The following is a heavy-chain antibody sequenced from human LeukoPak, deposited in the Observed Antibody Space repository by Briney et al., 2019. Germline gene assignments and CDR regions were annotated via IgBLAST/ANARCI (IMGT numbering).Heavy chain of an antibody. CDR1: GFTFDEYG. Sequence: GSLRLSCVASGFTFDEYGIHWVRQPPGKGLEWISLISWDGGSTYYADSVKGRFTISRDNSKNSLYLQMNSLRAEDTALYYCAKDIDYYGGNSHFDYWGQGTLVTVSS. D-gene: IGHD4-23*01. CDR3: AKDIDYYGGNSHFDY. J-gene: IGHJ4*02. CDR2: ISWDGGST. V-gene: IGHV3-43D*04.